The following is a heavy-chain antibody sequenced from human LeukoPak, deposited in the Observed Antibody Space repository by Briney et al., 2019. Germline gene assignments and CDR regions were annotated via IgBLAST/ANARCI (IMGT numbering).Heavy chain of an antibody. CDR3: ARGYDFWSGYSGDPARYYFDY. CDR1: GGSISSSSYY. Sequence: SETLSLTCTVSGGSISSSSYYWGWIRQPPGKGLEWIGSIYYSGSTYYNPSLKSRVTISVDTSKNQFSLKLSSVTAADTAVYYCARGYDFWSGYSGDPARYYFDYWGQGTLVTVSS. J-gene: IGHJ4*02. D-gene: IGHD3-3*01. CDR2: IYYSGST. V-gene: IGHV4-39*07.